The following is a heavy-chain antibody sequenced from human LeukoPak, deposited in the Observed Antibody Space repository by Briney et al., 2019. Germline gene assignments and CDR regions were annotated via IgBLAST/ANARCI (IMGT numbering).Heavy chain of an antibody. Sequence: SETLSLTCSVSGGFISSGSYYWSWIRQPPGKGPEWIGYIYYSGSTYYNPSLKSRVTISVDTSKNQFSLKLSSVTAADTAVYYCARVIPETYYYDSSGYSLFDYWGQGTLVTVSS. D-gene: IGHD3-22*01. J-gene: IGHJ4*02. CDR2: IYYSGST. V-gene: IGHV4-30-4*08. CDR3: ARVIPETYYYDSSGYSLFDY. CDR1: GGFISSGSYY.